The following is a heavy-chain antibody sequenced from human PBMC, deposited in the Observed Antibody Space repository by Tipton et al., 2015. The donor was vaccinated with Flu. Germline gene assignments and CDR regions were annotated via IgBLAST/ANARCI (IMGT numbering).Heavy chain of an antibody. D-gene: IGHD3/OR15-3a*01. CDR1: GYIFTNYY. J-gene: IGHJ4*02. CDR2: INPSGGST. Sequence: QLVQSGADVKKPGASVTVSCKTSGYIFTNYYIHWVRQAPGQGLEWMGIINPSGGSTTYAQEVQGRVTVTRDTSTNTVYMELSSLRSEDTAVYYCARAARGYDVLTGYTSTRFDYWGQGTQVTVSS. CDR3: ARAARGYDVLTGYTSTRFDY. V-gene: IGHV1-46*01.